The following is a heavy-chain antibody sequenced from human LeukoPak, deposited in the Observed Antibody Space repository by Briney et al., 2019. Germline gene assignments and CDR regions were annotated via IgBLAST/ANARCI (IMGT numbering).Heavy chain of an antibody. V-gene: IGHV4-30-4*01. J-gene: IGHJ4*02. Sequence: SQTLSLTCTVSGGSISSGDYYWSWIRQPPGKGLEWIGYIYYSGSTYYNPSLKSRVTISVDTSKNQFSLKLSSVTAADTAVYYCARGAPGFWSGYPIDYWGQGTLVTVSS. D-gene: IGHD3-3*01. CDR3: ARGAPGFWSGYPIDY. CDR1: GGSISSGDYY. CDR2: IYYSGST.